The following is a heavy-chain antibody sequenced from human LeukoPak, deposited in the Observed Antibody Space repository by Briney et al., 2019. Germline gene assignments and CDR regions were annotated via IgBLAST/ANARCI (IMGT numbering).Heavy chain of an antibody. CDR3: VKDRDWNDDDDAFDI. CDR2: FSGSGGST. D-gene: IGHD1-1*01. Sequence: GGSLRLSCAASGFTFSSYAMSWVRQAPGKGLECISGFSGSGGSTYYADSVKGRLTISRDNFKNTLYLQMNSLRAEDTAVYYCVKDRDWNDDDDAFDIWGQGTMVTVSS. V-gene: IGHV3-23*01. CDR1: GFTFSSYA. J-gene: IGHJ3*02.